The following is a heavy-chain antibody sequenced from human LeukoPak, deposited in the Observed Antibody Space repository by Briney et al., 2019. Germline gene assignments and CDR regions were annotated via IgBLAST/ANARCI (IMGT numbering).Heavy chain of an antibody. D-gene: IGHD3-9*01. V-gene: IGHV3-21*01. CDR2: ISSSSSYI. J-gene: IGHJ3*02. CDR1: GFTFSSYS. Sequence: GGSLRLSCAASGFTFSSYSMNWVRQAPGKGLEWVSSISSSSSYIYYADSVKGRFTISRDNAKNSLYLQMNSLRAEDTAVYYCARRRGAMTGYYDAFDIWGQGTMVTVSS. CDR3: ARRRGAMTGYYDAFDI.